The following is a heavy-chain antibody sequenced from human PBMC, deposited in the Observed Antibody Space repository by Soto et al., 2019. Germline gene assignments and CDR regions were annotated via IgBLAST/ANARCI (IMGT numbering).Heavy chain of an antibody. Sequence: PSETLSLTCTVSGGSISSYYWSWIRQPPGKGLEWIGYIYYSGSTNYNPSLKSRVTISVDTSKNQFSLKLSSVTAADTAVYYCARVFRGGYRYLDYWGQGTLVTVSS. CDR3: ARVFRGGYRYLDY. J-gene: IGHJ4*02. D-gene: IGHD3-16*02. CDR2: IYYSGST. CDR1: GGSISSYY. V-gene: IGHV4-59*01.